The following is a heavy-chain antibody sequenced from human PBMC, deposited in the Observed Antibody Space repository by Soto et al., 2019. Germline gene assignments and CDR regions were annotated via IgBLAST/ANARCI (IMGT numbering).Heavy chain of an antibody. D-gene: IGHD3-10*01. CDR3: AREGSLWGFDS. CDR1: GFAFRDFS. CDR2: ISSTSTFI. V-gene: IGHV3-21*01. J-gene: IGHJ4*02. Sequence: PGGSLRLSCAASGFAFRDFSMNWVRQAPGRALEWVSSISSTSTFIFYADSVKGRFTISRDNAKNSLFLQMSSLGADDTAVYYCAREGSLWGFDSWSQGTLVTVSS.